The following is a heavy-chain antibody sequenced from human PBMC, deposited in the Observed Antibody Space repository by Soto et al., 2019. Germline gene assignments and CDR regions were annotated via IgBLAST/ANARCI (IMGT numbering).Heavy chain of an antibody. J-gene: IGHJ4*02. Sequence: PGGSLRLSCAASGFTFSNSGMHWVRQAPGKGLEWVALISYDGSEKYYADSVRGRFTISRDNSKNTLYLQMNTLRAEDTAVYYCAKDPRTPGFFDYWGQGTLVTVSS. CDR2: ISYDGSEK. CDR1: GFTFSNSG. V-gene: IGHV3-30*18. CDR3: AKDPRTPGFFDY.